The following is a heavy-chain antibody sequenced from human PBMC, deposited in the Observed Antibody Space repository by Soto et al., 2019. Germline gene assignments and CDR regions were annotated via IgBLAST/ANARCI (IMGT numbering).Heavy chain of an antibody. J-gene: IGHJ4*02. D-gene: IGHD2-21*02. CDR1: GGTFSNYA. CDR3: ARVWGVSEHYCLFDY. CDR2: IIPIFGIT. V-gene: IGHV1-69*17. Sequence: QVQLVQSGAEVKKPGSSVKVSCKASGGTFSNYAISWVRQAPGQGLEWMGGIIPIFGITNFAQKFQGRVTMTSDKSTSTAYMELSSLRSEDTAVYYWARVWGVSEHYCLFDYWGQGTLVTVSS.